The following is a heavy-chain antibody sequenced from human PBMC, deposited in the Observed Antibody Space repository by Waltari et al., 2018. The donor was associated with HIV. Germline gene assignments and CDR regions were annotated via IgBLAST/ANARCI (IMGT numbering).Heavy chain of an antibody. Sequence: EVHLVESGGDLVQPGRSLRLSCAASGFTFDDYAMHWVRQTPGKGLEWVSGISWNSGSIGYADSVKGRFTISRDNAKNSLFLQMNSLRPEDTAFYYCAKGPTLTSPPTYFNYWGQGTLVTVSS. V-gene: IGHV3-9*01. CDR3: AKGPTLTSPPTYFNY. J-gene: IGHJ4*02. CDR2: ISWNSGSI. D-gene: IGHD2-2*01. CDR1: GFTFDDYA.